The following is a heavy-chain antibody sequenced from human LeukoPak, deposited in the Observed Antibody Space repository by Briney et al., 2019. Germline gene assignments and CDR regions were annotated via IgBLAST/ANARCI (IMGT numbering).Heavy chain of an antibody. CDR3: GKTTAGYSSGQKPAWPVDY. Sequence: GGSLRLSCEASGFTFGSFAMYWVRQAPGKGLEWIAGIFGSGGSPHYADSVKGRFTISRDNFKSTVYLQINSLRAEDTAVYYCGKTTAGYSSGQKPAWPVDYWGQGTLVTVSS. J-gene: IGHJ4*02. D-gene: IGHD5-18*01. CDR2: IFGSGGSP. V-gene: IGHV3-23*01. CDR1: GFTFGSFA.